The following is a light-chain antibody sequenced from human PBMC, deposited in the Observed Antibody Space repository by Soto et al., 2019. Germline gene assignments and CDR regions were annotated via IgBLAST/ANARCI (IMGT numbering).Light chain of an antibody. J-gene: IGLJ1*01. CDR2: GNS. CDR1: SSNIGAGYD. V-gene: IGLV1-40*01. Sequence: QSALTQPPSVSGAPGQRVTISCTGSSSNIGAGYDVHWYQQLPGTAPKLLIYGNSNRPSGVPDQFSGSKSGTSASLAITGLQAEDEADYYCQSYDSSLKVFGTGTKVTV. CDR3: QSYDSSLKV.